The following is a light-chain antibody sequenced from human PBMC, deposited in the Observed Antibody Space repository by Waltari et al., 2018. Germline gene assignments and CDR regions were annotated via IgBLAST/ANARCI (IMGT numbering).Light chain of an antibody. CDR2: VNNDGTH. CDR1: SGHRYYA. Sequence: QFVLTQSPSASASLGASVKLTCILDSGHRYYAIAWPQQHPQKGPRFVMKVNNDGTHVRGHGIPDRFSGSASGPERYLTISSLQSEDEADYYCQTWGPGIRVFGTGAKVTV. CDR3: QTWGPGIRV. V-gene: IGLV4-69*01. J-gene: IGLJ1*01.